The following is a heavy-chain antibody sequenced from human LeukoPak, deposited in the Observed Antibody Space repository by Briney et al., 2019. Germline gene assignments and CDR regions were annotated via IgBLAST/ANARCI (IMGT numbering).Heavy chain of an antibody. CDR3: TTTTFDY. CDR1: GFIFSNYA. J-gene: IGHJ4*02. D-gene: IGHD1-14*01. Sequence: GGSLRLSCSASGFIFSNYAMHWVRQAPGKGLEWVTYISYDGSGTFYADSVKGRFTASRDNSKDYMSLQMNRLTIEDTGTYYCTTTTFDYWGPGTLVAVSS. CDR2: ISYDGSGT. V-gene: IGHV3-30*04.